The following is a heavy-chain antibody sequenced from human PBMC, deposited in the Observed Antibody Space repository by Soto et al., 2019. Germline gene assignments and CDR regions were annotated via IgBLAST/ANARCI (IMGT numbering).Heavy chain of an antibody. CDR2: INPNSGGT. J-gene: IGHJ6*02. Sequence: ASVKVSCKASGYTFTGYYMHWVRQAPGQGLEWMGWINPNSGGTNYARKFQGWVTMTRDTSISTAYMELSRLRSDDTAVYYCARGAEYSSSSIYYYYYGMDVWGQGTTVTVS. CDR3: ARGAEYSSSSIYYYYYGMDV. CDR1: GYTFTGYY. V-gene: IGHV1-2*04. D-gene: IGHD6-6*01.